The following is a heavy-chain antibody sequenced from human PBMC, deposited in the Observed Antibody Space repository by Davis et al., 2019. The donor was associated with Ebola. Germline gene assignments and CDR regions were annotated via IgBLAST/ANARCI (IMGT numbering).Heavy chain of an antibody. J-gene: IGHJ6*02. Sequence: GSLRLSCAASGFTFSSHSMNWVRQAKGKGLEWVSSISSSSSYIYYSDSVKGRLTISRDKAKNSLYLQMNSLRAEDTAVYYCARLRGWSGGSCYSVPYGMDVWGQGTTVTVSS. CDR2: ISSSSSYI. D-gene: IGHD2-15*01. V-gene: IGHV3-21*01. CDR3: ARLRGWSGGSCYSVPYGMDV. CDR1: GFTFSSHS.